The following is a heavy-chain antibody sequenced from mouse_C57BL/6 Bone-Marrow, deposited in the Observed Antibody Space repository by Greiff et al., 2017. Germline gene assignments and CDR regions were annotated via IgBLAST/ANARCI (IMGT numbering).Heavy chain of an antibody. CDR1: GYTFTSYW. J-gene: IGHJ3*01. Sequence: QVQLQQPGAELVMPGASVKLSCKASGYTFTSYWMHWVKQRPGQGLEWIGEIDPSDSYTNSNQKFKGKSTLTVDKSSSTSYMQLSSLTSEDSAVYYCARLAIYYVNYAWFAYLGQGTLVTVSA. CDR2: IDPSDSYT. D-gene: IGHD2-1*01. CDR3: ARLAIYYVNYAWFAY. V-gene: IGHV1-69*01.